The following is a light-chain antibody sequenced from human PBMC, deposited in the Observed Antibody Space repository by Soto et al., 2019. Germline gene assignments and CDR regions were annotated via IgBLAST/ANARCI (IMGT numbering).Light chain of an antibody. CDR3: QQLNTYPWT. J-gene: IGKJ1*01. CDR1: QGISSF. V-gene: IGKV1-9*01. Sequence: DIPLTQSPSFLSASVGDRVTITCRASQGISSFVAWYQQKPGRAPKLLIYATSTLPGGVPLRFSGSGSGTEFTLTISSLQPEDFATYYCQQLNTYPWTFGQGTKVEIK. CDR2: ATS.